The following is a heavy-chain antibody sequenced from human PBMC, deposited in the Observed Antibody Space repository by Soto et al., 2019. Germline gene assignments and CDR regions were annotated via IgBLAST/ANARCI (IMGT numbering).Heavy chain of an antibody. CDR2: MHPNSGNT. D-gene: IGHD4-17*01. V-gene: IGHV1-8*01. Sequence: QVQLVQSGAEVKKPGASVKVSCRASGYTFTSYDINWVRQATGQGLEWMGWMHPNSGNTGYAQKFQGRVTMTRNTSISTAYMELSSLTSDATAVYYCARSTNDYGDRHWGQGTLVTVSS. CDR3: ARSTNDYGDRH. J-gene: IGHJ4*02. CDR1: GYTFTSYD.